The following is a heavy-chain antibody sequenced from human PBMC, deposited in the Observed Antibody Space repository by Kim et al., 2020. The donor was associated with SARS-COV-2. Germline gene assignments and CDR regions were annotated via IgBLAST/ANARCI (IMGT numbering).Heavy chain of an antibody. Sequence: GGSLRLSCAASGFTFNNYAMSWVRQAPGKGLEWVSTISGSGAPTYYADSVKGRFTISRDDSKNTLHLQMNSLRAEDTAVYYCAKASSRGAYLTYFDYWGPRTLVTVSS. J-gene: IGHJ4*02. CDR2: ISGSGAPT. CDR1: GFTFNNYA. V-gene: IGHV3-23*01. D-gene: IGHD1-26*01. CDR3: AKASSRGAYLTYFDY.